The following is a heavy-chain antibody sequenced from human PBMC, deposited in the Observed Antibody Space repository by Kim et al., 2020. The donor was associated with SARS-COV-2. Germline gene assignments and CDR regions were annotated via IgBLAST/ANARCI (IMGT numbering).Heavy chain of an antibody. V-gene: IGHV4-61*02. J-gene: IGHJ4*02. CDR2: IYTSGST. CDR3: ARAGIFGVVGLQS. Sequence: SETLSLTCTVSGGSISSGSYYWSWIRQPAGKGLEWIGRIYTSGSTNYNPSLKSRVTISVDTSKNQFSLKLSSVTAADTAVYYCARAGIFGVVGLQSWGQGTLGTVSS. CDR1: GGSISSGSYY. D-gene: IGHD3-3*01.